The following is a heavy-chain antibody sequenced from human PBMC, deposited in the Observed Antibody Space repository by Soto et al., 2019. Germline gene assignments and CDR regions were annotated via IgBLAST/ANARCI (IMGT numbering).Heavy chain of an antibody. CDR2: INPNSGRT. J-gene: IGHJ6*02. CDR1: GYTFTGYY. CDR3: ARASGTTGTTRYYYYGMDV. Sequence: QVQLVQSGAEVKKPGASVKVSCKASGYTFTGYYMHWVRQAPGQGLEWMGWINPNSGRTNYAQKFQGRVTMTRDTSISTAYMELSSLRSDDTAVYYCARASGTTGTTRYYYYGMDVWGQGTTVTVSS. V-gene: IGHV1-2*02. D-gene: IGHD1-1*01.